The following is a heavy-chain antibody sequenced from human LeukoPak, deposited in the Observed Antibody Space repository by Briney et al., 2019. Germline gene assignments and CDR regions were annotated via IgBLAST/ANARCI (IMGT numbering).Heavy chain of an antibody. J-gene: IGHJ4*02. V-gene: IGHV1-18*01. D-gene: IGHD3-10*01. Sequence: ASVKVSCKASGYTFTSYGISWVRQAPGQGLEWMGWISAYNGNTNYAQKLQGRVTMTTDTSTSTAYMELRSLRSDDTAVYYCASSKDGSGRPSQLRPFDYWGQGTLVTVSS. CDR1: GYTFTSYG. CDR2: ISAYNGNT. CDR3: ASSKDGSGRPSQLRPFDY.